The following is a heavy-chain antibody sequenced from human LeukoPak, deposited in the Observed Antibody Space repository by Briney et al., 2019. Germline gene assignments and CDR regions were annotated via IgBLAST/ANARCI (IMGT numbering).Heavy chain of an antibody. J-gene: IGHJ4*02. CDR1: GYTFTSYG. CDR2: ISAYNGNT. CDR3: ARLNPSSIVGDDDY. Sequence: GASVKVSCKASGYTFTSYGISWVRQAPGQGLEWMGWISAYNGNTNYAQKLQGRVTMTTDTSTSTAYMELRSLRSDDTAVYYCARLNPSSIVGDDDYWGQGTLVTVSS. V-gene: IGHV1-18*01. D-gene: IGHD1-26*01.